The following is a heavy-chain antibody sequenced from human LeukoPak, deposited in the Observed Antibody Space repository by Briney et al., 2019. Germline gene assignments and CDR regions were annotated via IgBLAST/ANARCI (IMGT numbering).Heavy chain of an antibody. J-gene: IGHJ4*02. CDR2: IYYSGTT. CDR1: DGSIRSGPYY. V-gene: IGHV4-39*01. Sequence: PSETLSLTCSVSDGSIRSGPYYWGWIRQPPGKGLEWIATIYYSGTTYYNPSLKSRVTIPVDTSKNQFSLELTSVTAADTATFYCARHRTVARGCYEFDYWSQGTLVTVSS. D-gene: IGHD6-19*01. CDR3: ARHRTVARGCYEFDY.